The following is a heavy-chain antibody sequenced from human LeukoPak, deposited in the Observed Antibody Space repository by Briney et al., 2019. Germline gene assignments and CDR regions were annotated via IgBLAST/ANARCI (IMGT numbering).Heavy chain of an antibody. CDR3: ARERSWLDP. CDR2: INPNSGGT. V-gene: IGHV1-2*02. Sequence: ASVKVSCKASGYSFTGYNMHWVRQAPGQGLEWMGWINPNSGGTNYAQKFQGRVTMTRDTSITTAYIELSRLRSDETAVYYCARERSWLDPWGQGTLVTVSS. CDR1: GYSFTGYN. J-gene: IGHJ5*02.